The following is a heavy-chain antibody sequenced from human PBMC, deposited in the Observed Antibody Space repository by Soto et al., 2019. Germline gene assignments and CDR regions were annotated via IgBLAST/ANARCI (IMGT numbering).Heavy chain of an antibody. CDR1: GDSTSGYY. Sequence: SETLSLTCSVSGDSTSGYYWSWFRQSPGKGLEWVGYIYSSGSASYNPSLPTRVTIAIDTSRSQFSLKLNSVTAADSAVYFCARLEGLATISYYFDFWGPGALVTVSS. CDR3: ARLEGLATISYYFDF. D-gene: IGHD3-9*01. CDR2: IYSSGSA. J-gene: IGHJ4*02. V-gene: IGHV4-59*08.